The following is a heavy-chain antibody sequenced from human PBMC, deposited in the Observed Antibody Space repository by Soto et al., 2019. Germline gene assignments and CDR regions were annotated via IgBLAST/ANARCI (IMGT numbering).Heavy chain of an antibody. CDR3: AYIPYDSSGYYYTSYFDY. CDR2: IYWDDDK. Sequence: GSGPTLVNPPQTLTLTCTFSGFSLSTSGLGVGWISQPPGKALEWLALIYWDDDKRYSPSLKSRLTITKDTSKNQVVLTMTNMDPVDTATYYCAYIPYDSSGYYYTSYFDYWGQGTLVTVSS. CDR1: GFSLSTSGLG. D-gene: IGHD3-22*01. J-gene: IGHJ4*02. V-gene: IGHV2-5*02.